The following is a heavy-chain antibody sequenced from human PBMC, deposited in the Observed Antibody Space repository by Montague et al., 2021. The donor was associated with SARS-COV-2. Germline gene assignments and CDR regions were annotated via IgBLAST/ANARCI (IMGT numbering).Heavy chain of an antibody. CDR2: TYYRSKWYN. CDR1: GDSVSSNIAT. CDR3: ARTSASSDY. Sequence: CAISGDSVSSNIATWNWIRQSPSRGLEWLGRTYYRSKWYNDYAVSVKSRITINSDTSKDQISLQLNSVTPEDTAVYYCARTSASSDYWGQGTLVTVSS. V-gene: IGHV6-1*01. J-gene: IGHJ4*02. D-gene: IGHD1-26*01.